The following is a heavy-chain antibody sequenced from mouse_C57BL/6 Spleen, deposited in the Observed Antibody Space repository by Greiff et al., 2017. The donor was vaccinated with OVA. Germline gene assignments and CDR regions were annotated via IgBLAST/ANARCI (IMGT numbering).Heavy chain of an antibody. J-gene: IGHJ2*01. CDR1: GYTFTDYE. V-gene: IGHV1-15*01. Sequence: ESGAELVRPGASVTLSCKASGYTFTDYEMHWVKQTPVHGLEWIGAIDPETGGTAYNQKFKGKAILTAYKSSSTAYMELRSLTSEDSAVYYCKGYSYFDYWGQGTTLTVSS. D-gene: IGHD2-12*01. CDR2: IDPETGGT. CDR3: KGYSYFDY.